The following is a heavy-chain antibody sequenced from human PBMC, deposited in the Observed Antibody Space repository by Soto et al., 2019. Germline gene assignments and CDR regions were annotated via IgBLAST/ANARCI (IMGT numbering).Heavy chain of an antibody. CDR2: IYYSGST. J-gene: IGHJ4*02. CDR3: ARARYDSSGYYYFDY. V-gene: IGHV4-59*01. CDR1: GGSISGYY. Sequence: SETLSLTCTVSGGSISGYYWSWIRQPPGKGLEWIGYIYYSGSTIYNPSLKSRVTISVDTSKTQFSLKLSSVTAADTGVYYCARARYDSSGYYYFDYWGQGTLVTVSS. D-gene: IGHD3-22*01.